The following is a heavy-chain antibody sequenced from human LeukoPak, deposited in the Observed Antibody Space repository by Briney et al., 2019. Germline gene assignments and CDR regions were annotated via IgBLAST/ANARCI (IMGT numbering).Heavy chain of an antibody. V-gene: IGHV4-4*07. D-gene: IGHD3-10*01. CDR2: IYTSGST. CDR3: AGNYYGSGSYYSEDRY. CDR1: GTSISSYY. J-gene: IGHJ4*02. Sequence: SETLSLTCTVSGTSISSYYWSWIRQPAGKGLEWIGRIYTSGSTNYNPSLKSRVTISVDTSKNQFSLKLSSVTAADTAVYYCAGNYYGSGSYYSEDRYWGQGTLVTVSS.